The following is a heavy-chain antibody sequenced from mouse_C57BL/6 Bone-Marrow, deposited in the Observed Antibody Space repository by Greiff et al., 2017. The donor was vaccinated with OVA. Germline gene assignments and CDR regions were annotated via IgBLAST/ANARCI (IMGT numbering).Heavy chain of an antibody. Sequence: GGGLVQPKGSLKLSCAASGFSFNTYAMNWVRQAPGKGLEWVARIRSKSNNYATYYADSVKDRFTISRDDSESMLYLQMNNLKTEDTAMYYCVRLGGNYAMDDWGQGTSVTVSS. CDR3: VRLGGNYAMDD. V-gene: IGHV10-1*01. CDR2: IRSKSNNYAT. CDR1: GFSFNTYA. J-gene: IGHJ4*01.